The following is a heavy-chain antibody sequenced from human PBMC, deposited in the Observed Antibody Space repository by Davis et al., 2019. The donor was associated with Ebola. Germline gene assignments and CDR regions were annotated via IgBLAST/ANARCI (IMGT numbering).Heavy chain of an antibody. J-gene: IGHJ6*02. CDR2: INHSGST. CDR1: GGSFSGYY. CDR3: ARDTGRPYYDFWSGFDYYYGMDV. V-gene: IGHV4-34*01. Sequence: SETLSLTCAVYGGSFSGYYWSWIRQPPGKGLEWIGEINHSGSTNYNPSLKSRVTISVDTSKNQFSLKLSSVTAADTAVYYCARDTGRPYYDFWSGFDYYYGMDVWGQGTTVTVSS. D-gene: IGHD3-3*01.